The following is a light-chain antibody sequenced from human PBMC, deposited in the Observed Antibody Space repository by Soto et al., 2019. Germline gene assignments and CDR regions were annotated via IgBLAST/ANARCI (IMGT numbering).Light chain of an antibody. CDR1: QSLLHSNGDNY. CDR3: MQPLQSPPM. Sequence: IVMTQSPLSLPVTPGEPASISCRSSQSLLHSNGDNYLYWCLQKPAQSAQLLIFLGSSWASGVPDRFSGSGSGTHFTLKISRVEAEDVGIYYCMQPLQSPPMFGRGTEVHIK. J-gene: IGKJ3*01. CDR2: LGS. V-gene: IGKV2-28*01.